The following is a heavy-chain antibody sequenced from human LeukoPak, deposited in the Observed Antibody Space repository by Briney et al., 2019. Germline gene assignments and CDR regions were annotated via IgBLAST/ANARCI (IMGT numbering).Heavy chain of an antibody. Sequence: GGSLRLSCAASGFTFSSYWMSWDRQAPGKGLEWVANIKQDGSEKNYVDSVKGRFTISRDNAKNSLYLQMNTLRVEDTAVYYCARGYGNYGYWGQGTLVTVSS. D-gene: IGHD4-17*01. CDR1: GFTFSSYW. V-gene: IGHV3-7*01. CDR2: IKQDGSEK. CDR3: ARGYGNYGY. J-gene: IGHJ4*02.